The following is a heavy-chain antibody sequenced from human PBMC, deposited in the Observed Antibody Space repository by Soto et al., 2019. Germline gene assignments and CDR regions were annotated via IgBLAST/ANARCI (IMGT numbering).Heavy chain of an antibody. J-gene: IGHJ5*02. CDR2: ITGSGDTT. CDR3: AKGLNEFGCNCFDP. V-gene: IGHV3-23*01. Sequence: EERLLESGGGVVRPGGSLRLSCAASGFIFRNYAMSWVLQAAGKGPEWVSGITGSGDTTYYAHSVRGRFTISRDNSKNTQDLKMNSLRVEDTAVYYCAKGLNEFGCNCFDPWGQGTLVLVSS. D-gene: IGHD3-10*01. CDR1: GFIFRNYA.